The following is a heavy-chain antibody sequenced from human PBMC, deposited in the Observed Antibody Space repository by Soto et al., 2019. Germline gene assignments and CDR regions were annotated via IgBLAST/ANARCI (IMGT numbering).Heavy chain of an antibody. J-gene: IGHJ5*02. CDR3: AKNRSGPPVVPAAMHGWFDP. V-gene: IGHV3-23*01. Sequence: GGSLRLSCAASGFTFSSYAMSWVRQAPGKGLEWVSAISGSGGSTYYADSVKGRFTISRDNSKNTLYLQMNSLRAEDTAVYYCAKNRSGPPVVPAAMHGWFDPWGQGTLVTVSS. D-gene: IGHD2-2*01. CDR2: ISGSGGST. CDR1: GFTFSSYA.